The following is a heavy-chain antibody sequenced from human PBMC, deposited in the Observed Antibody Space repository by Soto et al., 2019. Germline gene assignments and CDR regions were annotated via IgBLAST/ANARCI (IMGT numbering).Heavy chain of an antibody. Sequence: QVHLVQSGAEVKKPGSSVKVSCKASGGTFSSYAISWVRQAPGQGLEWMGGFIPIFGTANYAQKFQGRVTITADKSTSTAYMELSSLRSEDTAVYYCATRGYSYGYVRYYYYGMDVWGQGTTVTVSS. CDR1: GGTFSSYA. V-gene: IGHV1-69*06. J-gene: IGHJ6*02. CDR3: ATRGYSYGYVRYYYYGMDV. D-gene: IGHD5-18*01. CDR2: FIPIFGTA.